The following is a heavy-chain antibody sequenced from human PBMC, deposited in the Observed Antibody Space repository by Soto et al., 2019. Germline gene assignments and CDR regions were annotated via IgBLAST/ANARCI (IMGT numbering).Heavy chain of an antibody. Sequence: GGSLRLSCAASGFTFSSYAMSWVRQAPGKGLEWVSAISGSGGSTYYADSVKGRFTISRDNSKNTLYLQMNSLRAEDTAVYYCAKVQSYDFWSGSYYFDYWGQGTLVTVSS. CDR2: ISGSGGST. CDR3: AKVQSYDFWSGSYYFDY. CDR1: GFTFSSYA. D-gene: IGHD3-3*01. V-gene: IGHV3-23*01. J-gene: IGHJ4*02.